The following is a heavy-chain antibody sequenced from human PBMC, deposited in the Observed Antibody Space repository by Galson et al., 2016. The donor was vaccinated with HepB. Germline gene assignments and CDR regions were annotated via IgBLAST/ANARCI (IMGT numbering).Heavy chain of an antibody. Sequence: SLRLSCAASGLSVSSNYLRWVRQVPGKGLEWVSVIYSRGNPYYADSVKGRFTLSRDSSKNTLYLQMDSLRAEDTAMYYCVRSPPGSGYFLLYYFEYWGQGTPVTVSS. CDR3: VRSPPGSGYFLLYYFEY. J-gene: IGHJ4*02. CDR1: GLSVSSNY. V-gene: IGHV3-53*01. CDR2: IYSRGNP. D-gene: IGHD3-3*01.